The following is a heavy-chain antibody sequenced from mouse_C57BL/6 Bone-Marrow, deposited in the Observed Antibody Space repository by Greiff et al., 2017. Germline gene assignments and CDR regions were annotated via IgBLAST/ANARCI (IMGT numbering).Heavy chain of an antibody. J-gene: IGHJ2*01. CDR1: GYTFTDYY. CDR3: ASGLYYYFDY. Sequence: VQLQQSGPELVKPGASVKISCKASGYTFTDYYMNWVKQSHGKSLEWIGDINPNNGGTSYNQKFKGKATLTVDKSSSTAYMELRSLTSEDSAVYYCASGLYYYFDYWGQGTTLTVSS. D-gene: IGHD1-1*01. V-gene: IGHV1-26*01. CDR2: INPNNGGT.